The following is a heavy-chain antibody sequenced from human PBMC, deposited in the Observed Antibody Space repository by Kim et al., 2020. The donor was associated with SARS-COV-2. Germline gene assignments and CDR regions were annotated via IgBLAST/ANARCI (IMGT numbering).Heavy chain of an antibody. V-gene: IGHV4-59*01. D-gene: IGHD3-22*01. CDR3: ARTPTYYYDSSCSNFDY. CDR1: GGSISSYY. Sequence: SETLSLTCTVSGGSISSYYWSWIRQPPGKGLEWIGYIYYSGSTNYNPSLKSRVTISVDTSKNQFSLKLSSVTAADTAVYYCARTPTYYYDSSCSNFDYWGQGTLVTVSS. CDR2: IYYSGST. J-gene: IGHJ4*02.